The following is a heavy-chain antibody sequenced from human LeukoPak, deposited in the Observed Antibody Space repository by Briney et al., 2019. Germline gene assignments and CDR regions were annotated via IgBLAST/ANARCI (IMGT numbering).Heavy chain of an antibody. Sequence: GGSLRLSCAASGFTFSSYAMSWVRQAPGKGLEWVSTISGSGGSTYYADSVKGRFTISRDNSKNTLYLQMNSLRAEDTAVYYCAKVPDIVVVPAAEDYWGQGTLVTVSS. CDR1: GFTFSSYA. CDR3: AKVPDIVVVPAAEDY. D-gene: IGHD2-2*01. CDR2: ISGSGGST. J-gene: IGHJ4*02. V-gene: IGHV3-23*01.